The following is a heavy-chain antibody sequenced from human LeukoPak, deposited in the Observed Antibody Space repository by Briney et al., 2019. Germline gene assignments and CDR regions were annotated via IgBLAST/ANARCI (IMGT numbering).Heavy chain of an antibody. V-gene: IGHV3-23*01. CDR1: GFTFSSYA. Sequence: GGSLRLSCAASGFTFSSYAMYWVRQAPGKGLEWVSGISGSGGSTYYADSVKGRFTISRDNSRNTVYLQMHSLRAEDTAVYYSAKTPAAYSSGRYPGWPVDYWGQGTLVTVSS. CDR2: ISGSGGST. J-gene: IGHJ4*02. CDR3: AKTPAAYSSGRYPGWPVDY. D-gene: IGHD6-19*01.